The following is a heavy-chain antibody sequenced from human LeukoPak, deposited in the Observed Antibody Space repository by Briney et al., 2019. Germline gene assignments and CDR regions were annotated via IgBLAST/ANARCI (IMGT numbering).Heavy chain of an antibody. Sequence: QPGGSLRLSCAASGFTFSSYAMSWVRQAPGKGLEWVSDISGSGGSTYYADSVKGRFTISKDNSKNTLYLQMNSLRAEDTAVYYCAKGLVVAARTYYYYYMDVWGKGTTVTVSS. CDR2: ISGSGGST. D-gene: IGHD2-15*01. V-gene: IGHV3-23*01. J-gene: IGHJ6*03. CDR3: AKGLVVAARTYYYYYMDV. CDR1: GFTFSSYA.